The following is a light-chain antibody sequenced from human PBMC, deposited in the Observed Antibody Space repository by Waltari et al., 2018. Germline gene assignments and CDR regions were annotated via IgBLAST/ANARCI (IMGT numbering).Light chain of an antibody. CDR1: QSVDTS. Sequence: EVVLTQSPAALSLSPGERAPLSCRASQSVDTSLAWYQQTPGQAPRLVIYDASKRATCLPPRFSGSGSVTDFTLTISSLEHEDFTVYYCQQHSNWPPSITFGQGTRLE. J-gene: IGKJ5*01. CDR2: DAS. CDR3: QQHSNWPPSIT. V-gene: IGKV3-11*01.